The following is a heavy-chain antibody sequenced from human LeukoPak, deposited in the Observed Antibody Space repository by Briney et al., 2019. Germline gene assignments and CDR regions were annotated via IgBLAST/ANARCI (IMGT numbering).Heavy chain of an antibody. CDR1: GITFSSYG. J-gene: IGHJ4*02. CDR2: IRYDGSDK. V-gene: IGHV3-30*02. Sequence: HPGGSLRLSCAASGITFSSYGMHWVRQAPGKGLEWVAFIRYDGSDKYYVDSVKGRFTISRDNSKNTLYLQMNSLRAEDTAVYYCAKTYYYDSSNYPLIDYWGQGTLVTVSS. CDR3: AKTYYYDSSNYPLIDY. D-gene: IGHD3-22*01.